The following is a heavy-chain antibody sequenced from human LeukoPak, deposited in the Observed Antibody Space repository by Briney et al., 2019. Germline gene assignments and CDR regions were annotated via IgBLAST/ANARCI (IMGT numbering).Heavy chain of an antibody. Sequence: ASVKVSCKASGGTFRSNAISWVRQAPGQGLEWMGGIIPIFGTANYAQKFQGRVTITADESTSTAYMELSSLRSEDTAVYYCARGSNLYDSREYFQHWGQGTLVTVSS. CDR1: GGTFRSNA. D-gene: IGHD3-22*01. CDR3: ARGSNLYDSREYFQH. V-gene: IGHV1-69*01. J-gene: IGHJ1*01. CDR2: IIPIFGTA.